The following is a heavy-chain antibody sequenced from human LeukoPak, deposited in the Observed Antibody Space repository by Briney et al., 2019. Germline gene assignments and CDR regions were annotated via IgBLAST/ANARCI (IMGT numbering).Heavy chain of an antibody. CDR2: IYHSGTT. D-gene: IGHD4-17*01. V-gene: IGHV4-38-2*01. CDR3: GRSRGYGDYDH. CDR1: GYSITSGFY. Sequence: PSETLSLTCAVSGYSITSGFYWGCIRQFPGKGLEWIGSIYHSGTTYYNPSLKSRVTVTVDTSKNQFSLRLRSVTAADTAVFYCGRSRGYGDYDHWGRGTLVTVSS. J-gene: IGHJ5*02.